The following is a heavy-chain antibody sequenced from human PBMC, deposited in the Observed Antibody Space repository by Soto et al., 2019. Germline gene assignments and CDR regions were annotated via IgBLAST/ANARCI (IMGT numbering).Heavy chain of an antibody. D-gene: IGHD6-6*01. V-gene: IGHV4-39*01. Sequence: SETLSLTCTVSGGSISSSSYYWGWIRQPPGKGLEWIGSIYYSGSTYYNPSLKSRVTISVDTSKSQFSLKLSSVTAADTAVYYCASGSSLEFDYWGQGTLVTVSS. CDR1: GGSISSSSYY. CDR2: IYYSGST. J-gene: IGHJ4*02. CDR3: ASGSSLEFDY.